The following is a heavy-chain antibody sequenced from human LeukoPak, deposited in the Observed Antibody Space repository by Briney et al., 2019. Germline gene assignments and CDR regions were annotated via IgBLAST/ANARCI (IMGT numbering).Heavy chain of an antibody. CDR3: ARHPPLTYYYDSGGSYFDY. Sequence: SQTLSLTCTVSGGSISSSSYYWGWIRQPPGKGLEWIGSIYYSGSTYYNPSLKSRVTISVDTSKNQFSLKLSSVTAADTAVYYCARHPPLTYYYDSGGSYFDYWGQGTLVTVSS. J-gene: IGHJ4*02. CDR1: GGSISSSSYY. D-gene: IGHD3-22*01. V-gene: IGHV4-39*07. CDR2: IYYSGST.